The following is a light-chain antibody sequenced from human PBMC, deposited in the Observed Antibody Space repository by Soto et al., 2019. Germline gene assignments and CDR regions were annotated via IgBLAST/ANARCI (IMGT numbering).Light chain of an antibody. J-gene: IGLJ3*02. CDR3: CSYADTSPFWVV. Sequence: QSALTQPASVSGSPGQSITISCSGTSSDFGGYNVVSWYQQHPGKAPKLIIYEGNKRPSGVSNRFSGSKSGNAASLTISGLQTEDEADYYCCSYADTSPFWVVFGGGTKLTVL. CDR1: SSDFGGYNV. V-gene: IGLV2-23*03. CDR2: EGN.